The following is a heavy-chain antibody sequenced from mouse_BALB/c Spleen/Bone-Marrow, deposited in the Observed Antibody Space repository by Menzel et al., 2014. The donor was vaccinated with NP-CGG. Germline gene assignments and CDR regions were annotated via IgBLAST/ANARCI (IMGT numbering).Heavy chain of an antibody. CDR1: GYSITSDYA. CDR2: ISYSDIT. D-gene: IGHD2-4*01. Sequence: VQLQQSGPGLVKPSQSLSLTCTVTGYSITSDYAWNWIRQFPGNKLEWMGYISYSDITSYNPSLKSRISITRDTSKNQFFLQLNSVTTEDTATYYCARSRGLRRDWYLDVWGAGTTVTVSS. V-gene: IGHV3-2*02. CDR3: ARSRGLRRDWYLDV. J-gene: IGHJ1*01.